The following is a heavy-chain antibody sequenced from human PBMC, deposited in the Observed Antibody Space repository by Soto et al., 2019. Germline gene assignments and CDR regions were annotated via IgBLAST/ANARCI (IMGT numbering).Heavy chain of an antibody. CDR2: IYWDDDK. CDR3: AHRPSYCSGGSCYSGFDY. CDR1: GFSLSTSGVG. D-gene: IGHD2-15*01. J-gene: IGHJ4*02. Sequence: SGPTLVNPTQTLTLSCTFSGFSLSTSGVGVGWIRQPPGKALEWLALIYWDDDKRYSPSLKSRLTITKDTSKNQVVLTMTNMDPVDTATYYCAHRPSYCSGGSCYSGFDYWGQGTLVTVSS. V-gene: IGHV2-5*02.